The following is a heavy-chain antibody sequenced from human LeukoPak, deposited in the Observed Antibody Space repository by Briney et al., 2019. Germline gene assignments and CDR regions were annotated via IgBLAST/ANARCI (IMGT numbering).Heavy chain of an antibody. CDR2: IYSGGST. CDR3: ASCKLRLGELFY. J-gene: IGHJ4*02. CDR1: GFTVSSNY. D-gene: IGHD3-16*01. V-gene: IGHV3-53*01. Sequence: PGGSLRLSCAASGFTVSSNYMSWVRQAPGKGLEWVSVIYSGGSTYYADSVKGRFTISRDNSKNTPYLQMNSLRAEDTAVYYCASCKLRLGELFYWGQGTLVTVSS.